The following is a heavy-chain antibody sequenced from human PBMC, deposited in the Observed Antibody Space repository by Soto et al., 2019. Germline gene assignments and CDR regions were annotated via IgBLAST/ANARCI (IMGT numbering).Heavy chain of an antibody. V-gene: IGHV4-34*01. CDR2: LNHSGST. CDR3: ARSSRSYCSFSAF. D-gene: IGHD6-13*01. J-gene: IGHJ6*01. Sequence: GTGLEWIGELNHSGSTNYNPSLKSRVTISVDTSKNQFSLQLSSVPAAATAVYYSARSSRSYCSFSAFWG.